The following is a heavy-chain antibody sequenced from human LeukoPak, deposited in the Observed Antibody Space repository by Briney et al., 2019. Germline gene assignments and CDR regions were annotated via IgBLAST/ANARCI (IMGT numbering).Heavy chain of an antibody. CDR2: FDPEDGET. Sequence: ASVKVSCKVSGYTLTELSMHWVRQAPGKGLEWMGGFDPEDGETIYAQKFQGRVTMTEDTSTDTAYMELSSLRSEDTAVYYCATDSPGYSSSRSVQHWGQGTLVTVSS. V-gene: IGHV1-24*01. CDR3: ATDSPGYSSSRSVQH. CDR1: GYTLTELS. J-gene: IGHJ1*01. D-gene: IGHD6-13*01.